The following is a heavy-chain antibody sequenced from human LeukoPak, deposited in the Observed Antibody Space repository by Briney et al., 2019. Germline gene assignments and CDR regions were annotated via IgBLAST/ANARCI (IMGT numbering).Heavy chain of an antibody. CDR1: GYTFTSYG. Sequence: ASVKVSCKASGYTFTSYGISWVRQARGQGLEWMGWISAYNGNTNYAQKLQSRVTMTTDTSTSTAYMELRSLRSDDTAVYYCARDSTYYDFWSGDAGGYYYYYMDVWGKGTTVTVSS. CDR3: ARDSTYYDFWSGDAGGYYYYYMDV. V-gene: IGHV1-18*01. J-gene: IGHJ6*03. D-gene: IGHD3-3*01. CDR2: ISAYNGNT.